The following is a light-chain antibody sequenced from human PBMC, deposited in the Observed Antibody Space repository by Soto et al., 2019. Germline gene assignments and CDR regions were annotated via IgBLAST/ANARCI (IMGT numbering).Light chain of an antibody. CDR1: QSVSRDY. Sequence: EIVLAQSPGTLSLSPGQRATLSCRASQSVSRDYVAWYQHKPGLAPRLLIYAASSRPSGIPDRFGGSGSGTDFTLTISRLEPEDFALYYCQQYGSSPLTFGGGTRVEFK. CDR3: QQYGSSPLT. V-gene: IGKV3-20*01. J-gene: IGKJ4*01. CDR2: AAS.